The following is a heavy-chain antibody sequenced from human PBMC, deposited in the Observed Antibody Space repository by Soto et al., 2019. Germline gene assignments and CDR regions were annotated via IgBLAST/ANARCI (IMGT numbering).Heavy chain of an antibody. CDR3: ARHRGGITMVRGVTKAPFDY. CDR2: IIPIFGTA. CDR1: GGTFSSYA. Sequence: GASVKVSCKASGGTFSSYAISWVRQAPGQGLEWMGGIIPIFGTANYAQKFQGRVTITADESTSTAYMELSSLRSEDTAVYYCARHRGGITMVRGVTKAPFDYWGQGTLVTVSS. V-gene: IGHV1-69*13. J-gene: IGHJ4*02. D-gene: IGHD3-10*01.